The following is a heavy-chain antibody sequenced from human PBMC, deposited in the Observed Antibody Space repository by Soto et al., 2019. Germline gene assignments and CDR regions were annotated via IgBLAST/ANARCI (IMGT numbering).Heavy chain of an antibody. V-gene: IGHV3-64D*06. Sequence: GGSLRLSCSASGFTFSSYAMHWVRQAPGKGLEYVSAISSNGGSTYYADSVKGRFTISRDNSKNTLYLQMSSLRAEDTAAYYCVKNHDYGDYYYGMDVWGQGTTVTVSS. J-gene: IGHJ6*02. CDR1: GFTFSSYA. CDR3: VKNHDYGDYYYGMDV. CDR2: ISSNGGST. D-gene: IGHD4-17*01.